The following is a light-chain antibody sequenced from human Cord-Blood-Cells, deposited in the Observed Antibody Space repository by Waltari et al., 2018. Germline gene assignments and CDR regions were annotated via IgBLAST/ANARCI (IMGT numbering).Light chain of an antibody. J-gene: IGKJ2*01. Sequence: DIVMTQSPDSLAVSLGERATINCKSSQSFLYSSNNKNYLAWYQQKPGQPPKLLIYWASTRESGVPDRFSGSGSGTDFTLTISSLQAEDVAVYYCQQYYSTPVTFGQGP. CDR3: QQYYSTPVT. V-gene: IGKV4-1*01. CDR2: WAS. CDR1: QSFLYSSNNKNY.